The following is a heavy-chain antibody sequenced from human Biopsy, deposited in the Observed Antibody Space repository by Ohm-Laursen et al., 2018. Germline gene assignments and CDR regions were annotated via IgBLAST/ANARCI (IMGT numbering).Heavy chain of an antibody. J-gene: IGHJ4*02. CDR2: FAPENGKT. V-gene: IGHV1-24*01. Sequence: PSVKVSCKVSGYTLTDLSMHWVRQAPGKGLEWMGGFAPENGKTIYAQKFQGRVTMTEDTSTDTAYMDLSNLRSEDTAVYYCAGDINNWNVNYWGQGTLVIVSS. D-gene: IGHD1-20*01. CDR1: GYTLTDLS. CDR3: AGDINNWNVNY.